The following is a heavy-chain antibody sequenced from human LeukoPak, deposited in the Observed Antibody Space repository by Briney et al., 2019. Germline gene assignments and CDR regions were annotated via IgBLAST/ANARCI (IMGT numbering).Heavy chain of an antibody. J-gene: IGHJ5*02. CDR1: GYTFTSYY. V-gene: IGHV1-46*01. CDR2: INPTGGST. CDR3: ARDNSVGDNAWWFDP. D-gene: IGHD1-26*01. Sequence: ASVKVSCKASGYTFTSYYMHWVRQAPGQGLEWMGLINPTGGSTGYAQKFQGRVTMTRDMSTSTDYMELSSLRSQDTTIYYCARDNSVGDNAWWFDPWGQGTLVTVSS.